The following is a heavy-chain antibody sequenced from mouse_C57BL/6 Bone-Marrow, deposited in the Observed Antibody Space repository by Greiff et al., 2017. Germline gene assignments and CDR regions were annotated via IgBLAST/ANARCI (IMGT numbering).Heavy chain of an antibody. Sequence: EVQLQQSGPELVKPGDSVKISCKASGYSFTGYFMNWVMQSHGKSLEWIGRINPNNGDTYYNQKFKGKATMTVDKSSSTANMELRSLTSEDSAVYYCARSRMVPYSFDYWGQGTTLTGSS. CDR2: INPNNGDT. D-gene: IGHD2-3*01. CDR1: GYSFTGYF. CDR3: ARSRMVPYSFDY. V-gene: IGHV1-20*01. J-gene: IGHJ2*01.